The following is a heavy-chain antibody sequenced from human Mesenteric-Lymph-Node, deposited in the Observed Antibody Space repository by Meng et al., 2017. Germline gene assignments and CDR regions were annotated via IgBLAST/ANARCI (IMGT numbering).Heavy chain of an antibody. J-gene: IGHJ4*02. CDR3: ARGLWEQSRYYFDS. CDR1: GYTFTNYA. D-gene: IGHD1-26*01. CDR2: INSGNGKT. V-gene: IGHV1-3*01. Sequence: QVQLVQSGAEVKKSGASVKVSCKASGYTFTNYAIQWVRQAPGQRLEWMGWINSGNGKTKYSEKFQGRVTITRDTSATTAYMELSSLRSEDMAVYYCARGLWEQSRYYFDSWGQGTLVTVSS.